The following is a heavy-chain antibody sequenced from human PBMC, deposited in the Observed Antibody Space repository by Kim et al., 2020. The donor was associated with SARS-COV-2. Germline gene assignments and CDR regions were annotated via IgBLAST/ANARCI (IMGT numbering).Heavy chain of an antibody. CDR3: ARVGYSGYDSNPTFFDY. D-gene: IGHD5-12*01. CDR2: ISAYNGNT. V-gene: IGHV1-18*04. Sequence: ASVKVSCKASGYTFTSYGISWVRQAPGQGLEWMGWISAYNGNTNYAQKLQGRVTMTTDTSTSTAYMELRSLRSHDTAVYYCARVGYSGYDSNPTFFDYWGQGTLVTVSS. J-gene: IGHJ4*02. CDR1: GYTFTSYG.